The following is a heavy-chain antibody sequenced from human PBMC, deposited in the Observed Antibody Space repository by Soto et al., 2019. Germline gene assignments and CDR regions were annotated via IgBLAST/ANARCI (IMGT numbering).Heavy chain of an antibody. CDR3: ATYGGDSGGFEYFKH. V-gene: IGHV3-23*01. CDR1: GLTFSNYG. Sequence: EVQLLESGGGLVQPGGSLRLSCAASGLTFSNYGMTWVRQAPGKGLEWVSAISGSGDTYNVDSLKGRFSISRDNSKRTLFLQMNSLRAEDTAVYYCATYGGDSGGFEYFKHWGQGTLVTVSS. CDR2: ISGSGDT. J-gene: IGHJ1*01. D-gene: IGHD2-21*02.